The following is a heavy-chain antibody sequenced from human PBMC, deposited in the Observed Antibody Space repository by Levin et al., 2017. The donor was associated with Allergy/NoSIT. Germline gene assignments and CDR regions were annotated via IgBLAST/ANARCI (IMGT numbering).Heavy chain of an antibody. V-gene: IGHV3-33*01. Sequence: PSETLSLTCAASGFTFSSYGMHWVRQAPGKGLEWVAVIWYDGSNKYYADSVKGRFTISRDNSKNTLYLQMNSLRAEDTAVYYCARPSGTVPGSAEYFQHWGQGTLVTVSS. J-gene: IGHJ1*01. CDR2: IWYDGSNK. CDR3: ARPSGTVPGSAEYFQH. D-gene: IGHD1-1*01. CDR1: GFTFSSYG.